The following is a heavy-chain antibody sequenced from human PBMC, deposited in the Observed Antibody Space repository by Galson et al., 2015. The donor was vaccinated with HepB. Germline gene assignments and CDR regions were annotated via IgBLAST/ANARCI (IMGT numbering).Heavy chain of an antibody. CDR1: GFTFSSYG. J-gene: IGHJ4*02. CDR2: IWYDGSNK. D-gene: IGHD3-22*01. V-gene: IGHV3-33*01. Sequence: LRLSCAASGFTFSSYGMHWVRQAPGKGLEWVAVIWYDGSNKYYADSVKGRFTISRDNSKNTLYLQMNSLRAEDTAVYYCARDFSAGSLHYYDSSGANSDYWGQGTLVTVSS. CDR3: ARDFSAGSLHYYDSSGANSDY.